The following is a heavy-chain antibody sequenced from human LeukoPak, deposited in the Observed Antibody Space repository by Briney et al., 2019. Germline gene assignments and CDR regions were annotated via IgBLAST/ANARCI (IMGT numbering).Heavy chain of an antibody. CDR1: GGSFSGYY. D-gene: IGHD5-12*01. J-gene: IGHJ2*01. Sequence: SSETLSLTCAVYGGSFSGYYWSWLRQPPGKGLEWIGEINHSGSTNYNPSLKSRVTISVDTSKNQFSLNLSSVTAADTAVYYCARVLVRATMVWYFDLWGRGTLVTVSS. V-gene: IGHV4-34*01. CDR2: INHSGST. CDR3: ARVLVRATMVWYFDL.